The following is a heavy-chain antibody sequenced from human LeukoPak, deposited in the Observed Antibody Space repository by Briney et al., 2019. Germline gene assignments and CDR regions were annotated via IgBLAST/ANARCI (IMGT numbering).Heavy chain of an antibody. CDR2: IYYSGST. J-gene: IGHJ3*02. CDR3: AREDSEDAFDI. Sequence: SETLSLTCTVSGGSISSYYWSWIRQPPGKGLEWIGYIYYSGSTNYNPSLKSRVTISVDTSKNQFSLKLSSVTAADTAVYYCAREDSEDAFDIWGQGTMVTASS. V-gene: IGHV4-59*01. CDR1: GGSISSYY.